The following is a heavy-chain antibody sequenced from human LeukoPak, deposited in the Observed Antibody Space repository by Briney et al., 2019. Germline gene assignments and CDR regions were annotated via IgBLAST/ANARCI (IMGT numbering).Heavy chain of an antibody. J-gene: IGHJ4*02. D-gene: IGHD3-3*01. CDR1: GFTFSSYS. Sequence: PGGSLRLSCAASGFTFSSYSMNWVRQAPGKGLEWVSYISSSSSTIYYADSVKGRFTISRDNAKNSLYLQMNSLRAEDTADCARGGYYGSGRYYFDSWGQGTLVTVSS. V-gene: IGHV3-48*01. CDR3: GGYYGSGRYYFDS. CDR2: ISSSSSTI.